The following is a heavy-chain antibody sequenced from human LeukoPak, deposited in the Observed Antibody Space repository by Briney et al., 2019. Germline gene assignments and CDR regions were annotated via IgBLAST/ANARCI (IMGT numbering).Heavy chain of an antibody. V-gene: IGHV3-23*01. D-gene: IGHD3-22*01. CDR2: ISGSGGST. Sequence: GGSLRLSCAASGFTFSSYAMSWVRQAPGKGLEWVSAISGSGGSTYYADSVKGRFTISRDNSKNTLYLQMNSLRAEDTAVYYCAKGAPPYYYDSSGYPLPLFDYWGQGTLVTVSS. J-gene: IGHJ4*02. CDR1: GFTFSSYA. CDR3: AKGAPPYYYDSSGYPLPLFDY.